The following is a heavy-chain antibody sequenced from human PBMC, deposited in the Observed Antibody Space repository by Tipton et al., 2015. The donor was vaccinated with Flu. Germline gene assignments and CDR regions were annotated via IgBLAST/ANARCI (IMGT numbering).Heavy chain of an antibody. J-gene: IGHJ4*02. D-gene: IGHD3-9*01. CDR2: ISSSGSTI. CDR1: GFTFSRYE. Sequence: SLRLSCAASGFTFSRYEMNWVRQAPGKGLEWVSYISSSGSTISYADSVKGRFTISRDNSKNTLYLQMNSLRAEDTAVYYCARGYDILTDGGGYFDYWGQGTLVTVSS. V-gene: IGHV3-48*03. CDR3: ARGYDILTDGGGYFDY.